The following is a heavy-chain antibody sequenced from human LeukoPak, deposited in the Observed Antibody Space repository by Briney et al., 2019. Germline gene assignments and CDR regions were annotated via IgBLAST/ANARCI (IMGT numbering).Heavy chain of an antibody. D-gene: IGHD3-22*01. V-gene: IGHV1-69*05. Sequence: ASLKVSCKASGGTLSSYAISWVRQAPGQGLEWMGGIIPIFGIANYAQKFQGRVTITTDESTSTAYMELSSLRSEDTAVYYCARRKADMINDAFDIWGQGTMVTVSS. J-gene: IGHJ3*02. CDR3: ARRKADMINDAFDI. CDR2: IIPIFGIA. CDR1: GGTLSSYA.